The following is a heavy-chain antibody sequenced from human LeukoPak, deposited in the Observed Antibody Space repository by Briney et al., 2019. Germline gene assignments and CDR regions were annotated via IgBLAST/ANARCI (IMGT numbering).Heavy chain of an antibody. Sequence: SVKVSCKASGGTFSSYAISWVRQAPGQGLEWMGGIIPIFGTANYAQRFQGRVTITADESTSTAYMELSSLRSEDTAVYYCARGDFWSGYRGYYYYYGMDVWGQGTTVTVSS. CDR3: ARGDFWSGYRGYYYYYGMDV. J-gene: IGHJ6*02. V-gene: IGHV1-69*13. CDR2: IIPIFGTA. CDR1: GGTFSSYA. D-gene: IGHD3-3*01.